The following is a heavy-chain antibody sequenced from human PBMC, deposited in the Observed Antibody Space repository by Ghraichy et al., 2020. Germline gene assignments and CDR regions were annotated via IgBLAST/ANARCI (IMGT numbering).Heavy chain of an antibody. CDR2: ISSSSSTI. V-gene: IGHV3-48*02. J-gene: IGHJ6*02. CDR1: GFTFSSYS. Sequence: GESLNISCAASGFTFSSYSMNWVRQAPGKGLEWVSYISSSSSTIYYADSVKGRFTISRDNAKNSLYLQMNSLRDEDTAVYYCARDPTNWDYYYYYGMDVWGQGTTVTVSS. CDR3: ARDPTNWDYYYYYGMDV. D-gene: IGHD7-27*01.